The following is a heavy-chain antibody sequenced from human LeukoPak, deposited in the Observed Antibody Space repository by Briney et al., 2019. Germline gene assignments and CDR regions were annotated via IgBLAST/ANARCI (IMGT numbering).Heavy chain of an antibody. V-gene: IGHV3-21*01. J-gene: IGHJ4*02. CDR2: ISRSSSHI. CDR1: GFTFSSYS. CDR3: ARDFYSSGDKFDY. D-gene: IGHD6-19*01. Sequence: GGSLRLSCAASGFTFSSYSMNWVRQAPGKGLEWVSSISRSSSHIYYADSVKGRFTISRDNAKNSLYLQMNSLRAEDTAMYYCARDFYSSGDKFDYWGQGTLVTVSS.